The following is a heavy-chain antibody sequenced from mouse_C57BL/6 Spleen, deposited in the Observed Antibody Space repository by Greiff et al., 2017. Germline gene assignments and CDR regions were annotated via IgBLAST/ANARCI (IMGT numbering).Heavy chain of an antibody. J-gene: IGHJ1*03. V-gene: IGHV1-26*01. CDR1: GYTFTDYY. CDR3: ARGDGSGYFDV. Sequence: EVQLQQSGPELVKPGASVKISCKASGYTFTDYYMNWVKQSHGKSLEWIGDINPNNGGTSYNQRFKGKATLTVDKSSSTAYMELRSLTSEDAAVYYCARGDGSGYFDVWGTGTTVTVSS. D-gene: IGHD1-1*01. CDR2: INPNNGGT.